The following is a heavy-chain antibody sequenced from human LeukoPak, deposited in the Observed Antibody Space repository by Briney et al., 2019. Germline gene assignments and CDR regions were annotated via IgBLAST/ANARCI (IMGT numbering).Heavy chain of an antibody. CDR3: AKDGLRFLEWLLYEHDAFDI. J-gene: IGHJ3*02. CDR2: ISYDGCNK. V-gene: IGHV3-30*18. Sequence: GRSLRLSCAASGFTFSSYGIHWVRQAPGKGLEWVAVISYDGCNKYYADSVKGRFTISRDNSKNTLYLQMNSLRAEDTAVYYCAKDGLRFLEWLLYEHDAFDIWGQGTMVTVSS. CDR1: GFTFSSYG. D-gene: IGHD3-3*01.